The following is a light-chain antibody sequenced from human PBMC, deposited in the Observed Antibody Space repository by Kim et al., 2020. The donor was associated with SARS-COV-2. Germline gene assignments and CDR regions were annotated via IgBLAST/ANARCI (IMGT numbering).Light chain of an antibody. Sequence: QSVLMKPPSVSAAPGQKVTISCSGSSSNIGNNYVSWYQQLPGTAPKLLIYDNNKRPSGIPDRFSGSKSGTSATLGITGLQTGDEADYYCGTWDSSLSAGVFGGGTQLTVL. CDR2: DNN. CDR3: GTWDSSLSAGV. J-gene: IGLJ2*01. V-gene: IGLV1-51*01. CDR1: SSNIGNNY.